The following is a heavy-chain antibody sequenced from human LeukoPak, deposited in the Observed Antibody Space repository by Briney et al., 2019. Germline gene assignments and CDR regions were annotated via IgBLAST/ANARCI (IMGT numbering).Heavy chain of an antibody. V-gene: IGHV4-34*01. CDR1: GGSFSKFY. J-gene: IGHJ4*02. CDR2: INHSGNT. Sequence: PSETLSLTCAVYGGSFSKFYWSWIRQPPGKGLEWMGEINHSGNTNYNPSLKSRVTISVDTSKKQFSLKLSSVTAADTAVYYCARIPEWVVQAYFDYWGQGTLVTVSS. D-gene: IGHD6-19*01. CDR3: ARIPEWVVQAYFDY.